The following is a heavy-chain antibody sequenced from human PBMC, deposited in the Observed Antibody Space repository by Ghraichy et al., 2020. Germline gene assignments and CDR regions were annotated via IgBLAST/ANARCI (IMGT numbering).Heavy chain of an antibody. J-gene: IGHJ6*03. Sequence: GGSLRLSCAASGFTFDDYAMHWVRQAPGKGLEWVSGISWNSGSIGYADSVKGRFTISRDNAKNSLYLQMNSLRAEDTALYYCAKDGMHEGTVTTGASYYYMDVWGKGTTVTVSS. CDR2: ISWNSGSI. CDR3: AKDGMHEGTVTTGASYYYMDV. D-gene: IGHD4-17*01. CDR1: GFTFDDYA. V-gene: IGHV3-9*01.